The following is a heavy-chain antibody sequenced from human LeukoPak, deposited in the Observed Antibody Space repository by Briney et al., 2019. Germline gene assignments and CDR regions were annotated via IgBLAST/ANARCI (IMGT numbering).Heavy chain of an antibody. J-gene: IGHJ4*02. Sequence: PGGSVRLSCAASGVTLSNYGLSWVRHTPGKGLEWVSAIRGSGDTTFYADSVKGRFTISRDNSENTVYLQMNSLRAEDTAVYYCEKRGDKLDLIWGQGTLVTVSS. CDR3: EKRGDKLDLI. CDR2: IRGSGDTT. CDR1: GVTLSNYG. D-gene: IGHD2-21*02. V-gene: IGHV3-23*01.